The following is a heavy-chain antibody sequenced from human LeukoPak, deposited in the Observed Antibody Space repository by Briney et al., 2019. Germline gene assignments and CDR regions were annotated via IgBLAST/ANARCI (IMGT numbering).Heavy chain of an antibody. D-gene: IGHD3-16*01. CDR2: INPSDGST. J-gene: IGHJ4*02. V-gene: IGHV1-46*01. CDR3: ARDAFGVGYDYVWATRGFDY. CDR1: GYTFTSYY. Sequence: ASVKVSCKASGYTFTSYYIHLVRQAPGQGFEWMAIINPSDGSTTNSQKFQGRVTMTTDTSTSTAYMELRSLRSDDTAVYYCARDAFGVGYDYVWATRGFDYWGQGTLVTVSS.